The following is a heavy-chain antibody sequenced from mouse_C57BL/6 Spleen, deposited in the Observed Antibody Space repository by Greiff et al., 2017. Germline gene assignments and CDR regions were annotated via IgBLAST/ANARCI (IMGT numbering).Heavy chain of an antibody. V-gene: IGHV1-82*01. CDR3: ARSSGTGYYFDY. Sequence: QVQLQQSGPELVKPGASVKISCKASGYAFSSSWMNWVKQRPGKGLEWIGRIYPGDGDTNYNGKFKGKATLNADKSSSTAYMQLSSLTSEDSAVYFCARSSGTGYYFDYWGQGTTLTVSS. J-gene: IGHJ2*01. CDR1: GYAFSSSW. D-gene: IGHD4-1*01. CDR2: IYPGDGDT.